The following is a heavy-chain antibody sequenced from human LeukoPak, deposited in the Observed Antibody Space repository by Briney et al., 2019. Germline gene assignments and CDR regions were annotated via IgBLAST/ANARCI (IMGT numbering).Heavy chain of an antibody. CDR2: IIPILGIA. CDR3: ARAGYSRFVDDLDY. CDR1: GGTFSSYT. V-gene: IGHV1-69*02. J-gene: IGHJ4*02. D-gene: IGHD1-26*01. Sequence: SVKVSCKASGGTFSSYTISWVRQAPGQGLEWMGRIIPILGIANYAQKLQDRVTMTTDSSTSTAYMELKTLRSDDTAVYFCARAGYSRFVDDLDYWGQGTLVIVSS.